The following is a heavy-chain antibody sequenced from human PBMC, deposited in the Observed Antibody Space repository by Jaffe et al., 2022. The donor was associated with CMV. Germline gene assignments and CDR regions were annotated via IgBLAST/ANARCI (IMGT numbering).Heavy chain of an antibody. CDR2: IYYSGST. Sequence: QVQLQESGPGLVKPSETLSLTCTVSGGSISSYYWSWIRQPPGKGLEWIGYIYYSGSTNYNPSLKSRVTISVDTSKNQFSLKLSSVTAADTAVYYCARDVVPTMRAAAGKDYYYYMDVWGKGTTVTVSS. CDR1: GGSISSYY. V-gene: IGHV4-59*01. CDR3: ARDVVPTMRAAAGKDYYYYMDV. D-gene: IGHD6-13*01. J-gene: IGHJ6*03.